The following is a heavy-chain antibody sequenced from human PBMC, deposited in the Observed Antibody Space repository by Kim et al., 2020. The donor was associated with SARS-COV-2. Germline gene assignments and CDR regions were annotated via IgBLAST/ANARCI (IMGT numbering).Heavy chain of an antibody. Sequence: SETLSLTCAVYGGSFSGYYWSWIRQPPGKGLEWIGEINHSGSTNYNPSLKSRVTISVDTSKNQFSLKLSSVTAADAAVYYCARSRYSSGWYRRSDAFYI. J-gene: IGHJ3*02. V-gene: IGHV4-34*01. D-gene: IGHD6-19*01. CDR3: ARSRYSSGWYRRSDAFYI. CDR2: INHSGST. CDR1: GGSFSGYY.